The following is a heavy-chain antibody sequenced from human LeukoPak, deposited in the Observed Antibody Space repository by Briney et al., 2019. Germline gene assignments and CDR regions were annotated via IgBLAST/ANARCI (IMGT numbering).Heavy chain of an antibody. J-gene: IGHJ4*02. CDR1: GFTFSSCA. Sequence: AGSLRFSCAASGFTFSSCAMSWLRQAPGKGLKWVSTISGSGSNTYYADSVKVRFTISRDNSRDSLYLQMHSLRDADAAVYFCAKTPRGYTYVPDYWGQGTLVTVSS. CDR3: AKTPRGYTYVPDY. V-gene: IGHV3-23*01. CDR2: ISGSGSNT. D-gene: IGHD5-18*01.